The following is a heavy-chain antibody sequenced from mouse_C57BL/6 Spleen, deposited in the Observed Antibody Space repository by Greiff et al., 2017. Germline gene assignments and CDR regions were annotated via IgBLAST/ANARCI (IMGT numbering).Heavy chain of an antibody. Sequence: VQLQQSGPELVKPGASVTLSCKASGYTFTSYDINWVKQRPGQGLVWIGWFYPRDGSTKYNEKFKGKATLTVDTSSSTAHMELHSLTSEDSAVYFCARDYKNYFDYGGQGTTLTVSS. CDR2: FYPRDGST. V-gene: IGHV1-85*01. J-gene: IGHJ2*01. D-gene: IGHD2-12*01. CDR3: ARDYKNYFDY. CDR1: GYTFTSYD.